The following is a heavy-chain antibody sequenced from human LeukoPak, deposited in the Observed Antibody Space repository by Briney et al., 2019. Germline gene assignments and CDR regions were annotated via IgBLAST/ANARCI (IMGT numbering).Heavy chain of an antibody. J-gene: IGHJ2*01. V-gene: IGHV7-4-1*02. Sequence: ASVKVSCKASGYTFTSYGISWVRQAPGQGLEWMGWINTNTGNPTYAQGFTGRFVFSLDTSVSTAYLQISSLKAEDTAVYYCARGGSVPGYWYFDLWGRGTLVTVSS. CDR2: INTNTGNP. CDR1: GYTFTSYG. CDR3: ARGGSVPGYWYFDL.